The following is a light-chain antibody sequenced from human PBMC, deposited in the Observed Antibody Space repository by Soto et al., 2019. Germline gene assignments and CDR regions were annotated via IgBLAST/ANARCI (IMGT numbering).Light chain of an antibody. CDR2: EVS. Sequence: QSALTQPPSASGSPGQSVTISCTGTSSDVGGYNYVSWYQQHPGKAPKRMISEVSKRPSGVPDRFSGSKSGNTASLTVSGLQAEDEADYYCSSFAGNNNLVFGGGTKVTVL. CDR1: SSDVGGYNY. J-gene: IGLJ2*01. V-gene: IGLV2-8*01. CDR3: SSFAGNNNLV.